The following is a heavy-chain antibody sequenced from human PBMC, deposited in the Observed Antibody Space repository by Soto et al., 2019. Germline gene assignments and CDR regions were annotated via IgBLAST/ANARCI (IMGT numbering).Heavy chain of an antibody. CDR1: GFTFGDSY. CDR2: ISPGSRYT. Sequence: GGSLRLSCAGSGFTFGDSYMSWIRQAPGKGLEWLSYISPGSRYTAYADSVKGRFTISRDNAKRSLYLQMMSLTAEDTAISYCVRGGGRRLFDPWGQGTMVTVSS. D-gene: IGHD1-26*01. J-gene: IGHJ5*02. CDR3: VRGGGRRLFDP. V-gene: IGHV3-11*06.